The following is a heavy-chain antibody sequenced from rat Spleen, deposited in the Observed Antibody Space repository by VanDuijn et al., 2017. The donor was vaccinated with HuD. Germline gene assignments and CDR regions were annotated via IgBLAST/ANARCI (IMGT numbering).Heavy chain of an antibody. Sequence: EVQLVESDGGLVQPGRSLKLSCAASGFTFSDFFMAWVRQAPAKGLEWVATISSDGTNTYYRDSVKGRFTISRDNAKSTLSLKMDSLRSEDTATYYCARRHYGYTDYFDYWGQGVMVTVSS. V-gene: IGHV5-29*01. CDR3: ARRHYGYTDYFDY. CDR1: GFTFSDFF. CDR2: ISSDGTNT. D-gene: IGHD1-9*01. J-gene: IGHJ2*01.